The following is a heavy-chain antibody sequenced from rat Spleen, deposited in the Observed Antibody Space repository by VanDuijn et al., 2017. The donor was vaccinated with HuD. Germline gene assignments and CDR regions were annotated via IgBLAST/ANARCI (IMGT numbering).Heavy chain of an antibody. V-gene: IGHV5S11*01. D-gene: IGHD4-1*01. Sequence: EVRLGQSGGGLVPPGRSMKLSCAVSGFTFTNYYMAWVRQAPTKGLEWVALIGPGDGRLYYRDSVKGRFTVSRDVEKSTLYLQRDSLRSEETATYYCATYGGLRNWFAYWGQGTLVTVSS. CDR1: GFTFTNYY. CDR3: ATYGGLRNWFAY. CDR2: IGPGDGRL. J-gene: IGHJ3*01.